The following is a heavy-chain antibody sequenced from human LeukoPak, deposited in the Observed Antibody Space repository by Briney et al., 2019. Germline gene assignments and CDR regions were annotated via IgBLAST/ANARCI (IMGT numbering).Heavy chain of an antibody. CDR2: ISYDGSNK. Sequence: PGGSLRLSCAASGFTFSSYAIHGVPQAPGKGLEWVAVISYDGSNKYYADSVKGRFTISRDNYKNTLYLEITRLRDEDTAGYYCARDGRAVASNGGVDASDLWGQGTLVTGSS. CDR1: GFTFSSYA. D-gene: IGHD6-19*01. CDR3: ARDGRAVASNGGVDASDL. V-gene: IGHV3-30-3*01. J-gene: IGHJ3*01.